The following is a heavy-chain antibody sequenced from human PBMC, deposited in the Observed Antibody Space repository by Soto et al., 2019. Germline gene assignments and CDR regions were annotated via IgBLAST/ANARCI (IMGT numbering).Heavy chain of an antibody. J-gene: IGHJ4*02. CDR2: IYSSGGT. CDR3: ARSRKMTSNLY. D-gene: IGHD2-21*02. Sequence: SETLSLTCSVSGESVSSRGYYWTWIRQHPGKVLEWIGYIYSSGGTYYNPSLKSRVTMCXXXSXNXFXLXXXSVTXADTAIYYCARSRKMTSNLYWGLGTLDTVSS. CDR1: GESVSSRGYY. V-gene: IGHV4-31*03.